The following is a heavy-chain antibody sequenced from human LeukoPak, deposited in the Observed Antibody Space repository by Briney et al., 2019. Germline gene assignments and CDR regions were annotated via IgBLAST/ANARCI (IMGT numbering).Heavy chain of an antibody. J-gene: IGHJ6*02. CDR1: GYTFTSYY. CDR3: ARGSGPAAIRRAYYYYGMDV. CDR2: INPSGGST. D-gene: IGHD2-2*02. V-gene: IGHV1-46*01. Sequence: GASVKVSCKASGYTFTSYYMHWVRQAPGQGLEWMGIINPSGGSTSYAQKFQGRVTITADESTSTAYMELSSLRSEDTAVYYCARGSGPAAIRRAYYYYGMDVWGQGTTVTVSS.